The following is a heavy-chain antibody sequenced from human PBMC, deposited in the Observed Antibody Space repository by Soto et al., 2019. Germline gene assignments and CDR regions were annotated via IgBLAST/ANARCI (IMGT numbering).Heavy chain of an antibody. CDR2: INHSGST. J-gene: IGHJ6*02. CDR3: ARGTGYYYGMDV. Sequence: AETLSLTCAVYGGSFSGYDWSWIRQPPGKGLEWIGEINHSGSTNYNPSLKSRVTISVDTSKNQFSLKLSSVTAADTAVYYCARGTGYYYGMDVWGQGTTVTVSS. D-gene: IGHD3-10*01. CDR1: GGSFSGYD. V-gene: IGHV4-34*01.